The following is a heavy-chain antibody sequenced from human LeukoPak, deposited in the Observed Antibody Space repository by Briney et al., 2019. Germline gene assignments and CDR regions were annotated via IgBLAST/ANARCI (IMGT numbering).Heavy chain of an antibody. V-gene: IGHV4-59*01. D-gene: IGHD2-15*01. J-gene: IGHJ4*02. CDR1: GGSISSYY. Sequence: SETLSLTCTVSGGSISSYYWSWIRQPPGKGLEWIGYIYYSGSTNYNPSLKSRVTISVDTSKNQFSLKLSSVTAADTAVYYCARLAGWYLDYWGQGTLVSVSS. CDR2: IYYSGST. CDR3: ARLAGWYLDY.